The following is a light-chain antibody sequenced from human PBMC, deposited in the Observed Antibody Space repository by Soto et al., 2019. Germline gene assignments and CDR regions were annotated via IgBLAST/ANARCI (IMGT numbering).Light chain of an antibody. V-gene: IGKV1-17*01. J-gene: IGKJ4*01. Sequence: DIQMTQSPSSLSASVGDRVTITCRVSQGIRNGLGWYQQKPGEAPKRLYYAASSLQSGVPTRFRGSRSVTEFTLTISSLQPEDFATYYCLQYNSFPPLLTFGGGTKVEIK. CDR2: AAS. CDR1: QGIRNG. CDR3: LQYNSFPPLLT.